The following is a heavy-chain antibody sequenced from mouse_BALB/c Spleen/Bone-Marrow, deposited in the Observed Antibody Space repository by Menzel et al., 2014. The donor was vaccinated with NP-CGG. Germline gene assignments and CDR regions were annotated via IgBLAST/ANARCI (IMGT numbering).Heavy chain of an antibody. J-gene: IGHJ4*01. CDR1: GYVFSTYW. V-gene: IGHV1-80*01. D-gene: IGHD2-1*01. Sequence: VQVVESGAELVRPGSSVKISCEASGYVFSTYWMNWVKQRPGQGLERIGQIYPGDGDTNYNGKFKDKVILTADKSSSTAYMQLSSLTSEDSAVYFCARSGKGAMDYWGQGTSVTVSS. CDR3: ARSGKGAMDY. CDR2: IYPGDGDT.